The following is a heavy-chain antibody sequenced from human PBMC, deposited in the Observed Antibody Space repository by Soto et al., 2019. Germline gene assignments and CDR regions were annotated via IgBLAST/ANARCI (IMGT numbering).Heavy chain of an antibody. J-gene: IGHJ3*02. CDR2: ISGSGGST. D-gene: IGHD6-19*01. Sequence: GSLRLSCAASGFTFSSYAMSWVRQAPGKGLEWVSAISGSGGSTYYADSVKGRFTISRDNSKNTLYLQMNSLRAEDTAVYYCAKDRSSGWEVYDAFDIWGQGTMVTVSS. CDR1: GFTFSSYA. CDR3: AKDRSSGWEVYDAFDI. V-gene: IGHV3-23*01.